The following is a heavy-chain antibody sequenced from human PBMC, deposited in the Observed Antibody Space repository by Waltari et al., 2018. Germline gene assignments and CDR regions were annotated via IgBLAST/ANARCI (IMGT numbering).Heavy chain of an antibody. V-gene: IGHV4-59*01. CDR3: ARVEGKFTIDY. Sequence: QVQLQESGPGLVKPSETLSLTCTVSGGSISSYYWSWIRQPPGKGLEWIGYIYYSGSTNYNPSLKSRVTISVDTSKNQFSLKLSSVTAADTAVYYCARVEGKFTIDYWGQGTLVTVSS. J-gene: IGHJ4*02. CDR2: IYYSGST. D-gene: IGHD3-10*01. CDR1: GGSISSYY.